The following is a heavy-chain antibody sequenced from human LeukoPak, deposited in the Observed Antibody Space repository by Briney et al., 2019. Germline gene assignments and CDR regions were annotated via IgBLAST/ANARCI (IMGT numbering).Heavy chain of an antibody. D-gene: IGHD3-22*01. CDR2: IYQSGSS. V-gene: IGHV4-30-2*01. CDR3: ARDSYYDNSGEGAFDI. J-gene: IGHJ3*02. Sequence: SETLSLTCHVSGGSITTIGYSWSWIRQPPGKGLEWIGYIYQSGSSSYNPSLQSRVTISIDRSKNQFSLKLTSVTAADTAVYYCARDSYYDNSGEGAFDIWGQGTMVTVSA. CDR1: GGSITTIGYS.